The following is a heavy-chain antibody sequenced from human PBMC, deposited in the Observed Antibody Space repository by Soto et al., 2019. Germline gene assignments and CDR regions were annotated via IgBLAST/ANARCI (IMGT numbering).Heavy chain of an antibody. CDR3: ARVWFGESSWFDP. CDR1: SDSININYW. D-gene: IGHD3-10*01. J-gene: IGHJ5*02. CDR2: VHHSGIT. Sequence: SETLSLTCTVSSDSININYWWSWVRQPPEGGLEWIGEVHHSGITNYKPSLQSRLTTSVDRSKSQCSLTLSSVTAADTAVYYCARVWFGESSWFDPWGQGTLVIVSS. V-gene: IGHV4-4*02.